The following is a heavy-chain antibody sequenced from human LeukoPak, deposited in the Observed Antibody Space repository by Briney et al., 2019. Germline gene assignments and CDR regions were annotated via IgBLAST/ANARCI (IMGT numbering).Heavy chain of an antibody. D-gene: IGHD3-10*01. CDR3: AREGSDNGSGSYYSGSGNWFDP. CDR2: IYYSGST. Sequence: KTSETLSLTCTVSGGSISTYYWSWIRQPPGKGLEWIGYIYYSGSTNYNPSLKSRVTISVDTSKNQFSLKLSSVTAADTAVYYCAREGSDNGSGSYYSGSGNWFDPWGQGTLVTVSS. J-gene: IGHJ5*02. CDR1: GGSISTYY. V-gene: IGHV4-59*01.